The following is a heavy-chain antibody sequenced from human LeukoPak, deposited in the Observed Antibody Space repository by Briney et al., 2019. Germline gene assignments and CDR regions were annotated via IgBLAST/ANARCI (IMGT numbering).Heavy chain of an antibody. CDR3: ARGPDYGGPTRRPPHYWYFDL. CDR2: IIPIFGTA. D-gene: IGHD4-23*01. V-gene: IGHV1-69*13. J-gene: IGHJ2*01. CDR1: GGTFSSYA. Sequence: SVKVSYKASGGTFSSYAISWGRQAPGQGLEWMGGIIPIFGTANYAQKFQGRVTITADESTSTAYMELSSLRSEDTAVYYCARGPDYGGPTRRPPHYWYFDLWGRGTLVTVSS.